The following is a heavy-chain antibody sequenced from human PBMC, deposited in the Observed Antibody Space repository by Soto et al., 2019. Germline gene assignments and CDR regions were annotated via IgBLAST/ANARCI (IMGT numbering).Heavy chain of an antibody. D-gene: IGHD5-18*01. CDR1: GFTFSSYA. CDR3: ATTIGRGYSYGTPYYYGMDV. CDR2: ISYDGSNK. Sequence: GGSLRLSCAASGFTFSSYAMHWVRQAPGKGLEWVAVISYDGSNKYYADSVKGRFTISRDNSKNTLYLQMNSLRAEDTAVYYCATTIGRGYSYGTPYYYGMDVWGQGTTVTVSS. J-gene: IGHJ6*02. V-gene: IGHV3-30-3*01.